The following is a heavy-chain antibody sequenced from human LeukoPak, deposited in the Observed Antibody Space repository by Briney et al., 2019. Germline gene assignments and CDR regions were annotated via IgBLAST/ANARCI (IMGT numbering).Heavy chain of an antibody. CDR3: AQWSRYFDY. D-gene: IGHD1-26*01. Sequence: PGGSLRLSCVASGFTFNNYAMTWVRQAPGKGLEWVSAISGSGYSTYYADSVKGRFTISRDNSKNTLYLQMNSLRAEDTALYFCAQWSRYFDYWSQGTLVTVSS. V-gene: IGHV3-23*01. CDR1: GFTFNNYA. J-gene: IGHJ4*02. CDR2: ISGSGYST.